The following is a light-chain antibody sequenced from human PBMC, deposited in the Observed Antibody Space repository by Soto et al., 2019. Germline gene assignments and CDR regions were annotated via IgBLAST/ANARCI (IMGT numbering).Light chain of an antibody. J-gene: IGKJ4*01. V-gene: IGKV4-1*01. CDR1: QSVLYSSNNRNY. CDR3: QQYYSTPLT. CDR2: WAS. Sequence: DIVMTQSPDSLAVSPGERATINCKSSQSVLYSSNNRNYLVWYQQKPGQPPKLLIYWASTRESGVPDRFSGSGSGTDFTLTISSLQAEDVAVYYCQQYYSTPLTFGGGTKVEIK.